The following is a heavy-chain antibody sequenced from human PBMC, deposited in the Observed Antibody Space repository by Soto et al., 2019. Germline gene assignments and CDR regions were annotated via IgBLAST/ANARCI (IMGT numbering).Heavy chain of an antibody. J-gene: IGHJ4*02. CDR2: ISYDGSNE. Sequence: VGSLRLSCAASGFTFSSYGMHWVRQAPGKGLEWVAVISYDGSNEYYADSVKGRFTISRDNSKNTLYLQMNSLRAEDTAVYYCAKGPRYCSSTSCYTIDYWGQGTLVTVPS. CDR3: AKGPRYCSSTSCYTIDY. CDR1: GFTFSSYG. D-gene: IGHD2-2*02. V-gene: IGHV3-30*18.